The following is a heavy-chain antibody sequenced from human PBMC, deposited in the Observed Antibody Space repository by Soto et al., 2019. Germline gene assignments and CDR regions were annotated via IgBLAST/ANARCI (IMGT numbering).Heavy chain of an antibody. V-gene: IGHV3-30*03. J-gene: IGHJ4*02. Sequence: QVRLVESGGGVVQPGRSLRLSCAASGFIFSSDGMHWVRQAPGKGLEWVAGISYDESKKNHAESVKGRFTISRDNCKNTLYLEMSSLRGEDTAMYYCATELIRGAQTGVDYWGQGTLVTVSS. CDR2: ISYDESKK. CDR1: GFIFSSDG. CDR3: ATELIRGAQTGVDY. D-gene: IGHD3-10*01.